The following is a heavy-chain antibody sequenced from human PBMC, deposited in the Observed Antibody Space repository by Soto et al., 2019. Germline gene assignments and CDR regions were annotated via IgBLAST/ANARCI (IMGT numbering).Heavy chain of an antibody. Sequence: ASVKVSCKASGYTFTSYAMHWVRQAPGQRLEWMGWINAGNGNTKYSQKFQGRVTITRDTSASTAYMELSSLRSEDTAVYYCARVDSSSWFSCFDPWGQEPLVTV. V-gene: IGHV1-3*01. D-gene: IGHD6-13*01. CDR1: GYTFTSYA. CDR2: INAGNGNT. J-gene: IGHJ5*02. CDR3: ARVDSSSWFSCFDP.